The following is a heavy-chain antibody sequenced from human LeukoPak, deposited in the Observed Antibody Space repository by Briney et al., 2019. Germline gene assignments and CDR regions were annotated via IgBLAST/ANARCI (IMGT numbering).Heavy chain of an antibody. Sequence: SETLSLTCTVSGGSITSFYWSWIRQPPGKGLEWIGYIYYSGNTNYNPSLKSRVTISVDRSKNQFSLKLSSVTAADTAVYYCARYLVGPLVGSYYSHYMDVWGKGTTVTISS. V-gene: IGHV4-59*01. CDR2: IYYSGNT. J-gene: IGHJ6*03. D-gene: IGHD2-2*01. CDR1: GGSITSFY. CDR3: ARYLVGPLVGSYYSHYMDV.